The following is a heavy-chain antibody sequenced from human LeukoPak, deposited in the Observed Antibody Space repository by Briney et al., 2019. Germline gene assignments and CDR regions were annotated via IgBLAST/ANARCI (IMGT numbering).Heavy chain of an antibody. CDR2: IKQDGSKK. J-gene: IGHJ4*02. V-gene: IGHV3-7*04. CDR3: TRVGYIDEGIDY. Sequence: GGSLRPSCVASGFPFSSYWMTWVRQAPGKGLEWVANIKQDGSKKSYVDSVKGRFTISRDNAKNSLYLQMNSLRAEDTAIYYCTRVGYIDEGIDYWGQGTLVTVSS. D-gene: IGHD5-24*01. CDR1: GFPFSSYW.